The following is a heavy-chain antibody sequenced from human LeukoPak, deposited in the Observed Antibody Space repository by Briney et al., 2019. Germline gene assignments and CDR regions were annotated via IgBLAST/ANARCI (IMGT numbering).Heavy chain of an antibody. CDR2: IYYSGST. D-gene: IGHD3-16*02. CDR1: GGSISSGDYY. V-gene: IGHV4-30-4*01. CDR3: ARDPRESYDYVWGSYRPDAFDI. Sequence: SETLSLTCTVSGGSISSGDYYWSWIRQPPGKGLEWIGFIYYSGSTYYNPSLKSRITISLDTSKNQFSLKLSSVTAADTAVYYCARDPRESYDYVWGSYRPDAFDIWGQGTMATVSS. J-gene: IGHJ3*02.